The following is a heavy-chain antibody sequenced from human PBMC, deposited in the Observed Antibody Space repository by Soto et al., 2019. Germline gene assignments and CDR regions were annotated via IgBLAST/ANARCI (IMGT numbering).Heavy chain of an antibody. Sequence: QVQLQQWGAGLLKPSETLSLTCAVYGGSFSGYYWTWIRQPPGTGLEWIGEINHSGSTNYNPSLKSRVTISVDASKTQCALKLTSVTAADTAVYYCARDKITGLFAYWGQGTLVTVSS. J-gene: IGHJ4*02. D-gene: IGHD2-8*02. CDR1: GGSFSGYY. V-gene: IGHV4-34*01. CDR2: INHSGST. CDR3: ARDKITGLFAY.